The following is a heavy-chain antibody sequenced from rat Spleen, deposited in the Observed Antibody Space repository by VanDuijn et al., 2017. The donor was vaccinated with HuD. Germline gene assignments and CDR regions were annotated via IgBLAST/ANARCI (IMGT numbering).Heavy chain of an antibody. CDR1: GFTFSDYN. J-gene: IGHJ2*01. Sequence: EVQLVESGGGLVQPGRSLKLSCAASGFTFSDYNMAWVRQAPTKGLEWVASISPSGDSTYYRDSVKGRFTISRDNAKSTLYLQMDSLRSEDTATYYCATYTNYFFEHWGQGVMVAVSS. D-gene: IGHD1-10*01. CDR2: ISPSGDST. V-gene: IGHV5-25*01. CDR3: ATYTNYFFEH.